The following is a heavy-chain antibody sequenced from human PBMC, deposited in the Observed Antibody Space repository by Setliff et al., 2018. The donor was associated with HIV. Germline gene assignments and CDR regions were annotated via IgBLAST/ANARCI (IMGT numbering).Heavy chain of an antibody. CDR2: ISYDGSKK. CDR3: ARDCRVGWVFTYGMDV. D-gene: IGHD6-13*01. J-gene: IGHJ6*02. Sequence: SLRLSCAASGFTFSRYGMHWVRQAPGKGLEWVAFISYDGSKKYDADFVKGRFTISRDNSKNTLFLQMNSLRPEDTAVYYCARDCRVGWVFTYGMDVWGQGTLVTVSS. CDR1: GFTFSRYG. V-gene: IGHV3-30*04.